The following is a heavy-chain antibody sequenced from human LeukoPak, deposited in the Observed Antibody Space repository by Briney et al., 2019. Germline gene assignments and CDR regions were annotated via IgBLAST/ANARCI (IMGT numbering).Heavy chain of an antibody. D-gene: IGHD3-10*01. CDR3: ARHRSITMVRGDSPGPFYFDY. CDR2: IDPSDSYT. J-gene: IGHJ4*02. CDR1: GYSFTTYW. Sequence: GESLNISCKGSGYSFTTYWISWVRQMPGKGLEWMGMIDPSDSYTNYSPSFQGHVTISADKSISTAYLQWSSLKASDTAMYYCARHRSITMVRGDSPGPFYFDYWGQGTLVTVSS. V-gene: IGHV5-10-1*01.